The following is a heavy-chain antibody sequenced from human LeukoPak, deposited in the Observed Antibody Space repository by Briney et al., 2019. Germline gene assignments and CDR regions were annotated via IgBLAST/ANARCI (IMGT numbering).Heavy chain of an antibody. J-gene: IGHJ4*02. CDR3: TRETEMANLDY. D-gene: IGHD5-24*01. Sequence: GGSLRLSCTASGFTFSSYWMNWVRQAPGKGLEWVANIKQDGSEKYYVDSVKGRFTISRDNAKKSLYLQMNSLRAEDTAVYYCTRETEMANLDYWGQGTLVTVSS. CDR1: GFTFSSYW. CDR2: IKQDGSEK. V-gene: IGHV3-7*04.